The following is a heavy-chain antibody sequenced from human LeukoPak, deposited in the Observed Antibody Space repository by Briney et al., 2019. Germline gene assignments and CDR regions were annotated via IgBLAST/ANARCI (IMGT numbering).Heavy chain of an antibody. D-gene: IGHD2-2*01. V-gene: IGHV4-34*01. J-gene: IGHJ6*03. CDR3: ARSGIVVVPAAIYYYYMDV. Sequence: SETLSLTCAVYGGSFSGYYWSWIRQPPGKGLEWIGEINHSGSTNYNPSLKSRVTISVDTSKNQFSLKLSSVTAADTAVYYCARSGIVVVPAAIYYYYMDVWGKGTTVTVSS. CDR2: INHSGST. CDR1: GGSFSGYY.